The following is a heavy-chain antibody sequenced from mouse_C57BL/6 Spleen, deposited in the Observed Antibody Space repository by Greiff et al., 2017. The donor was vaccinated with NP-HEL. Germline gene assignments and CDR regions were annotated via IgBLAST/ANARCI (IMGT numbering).Heavy chain of an antibody. CDR3: ASHYYGSAGFDY. CDR1: GFTFSSYT. CDR2: ISGGGGNT. D-gene: IGHD1-1*01. J-gene: IGHJ2*01. V-gene: IGHV5-9*01. Sequence: EVQGVESGGGLVKPGGSLKLSCAASGFTFSSYTMSWVRQTPEKRLEWVATISGGGGNTYYPDSVKGRFTISRDNAKNTLYLQMSSLRSEDTALYYCASHYYGSAGFDYWGQGTTLTVSS.